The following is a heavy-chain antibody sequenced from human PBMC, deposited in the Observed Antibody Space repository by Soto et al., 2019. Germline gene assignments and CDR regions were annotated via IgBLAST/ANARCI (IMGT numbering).Heavy chain of an antibody. CDR1: GFPFSNYA. Sequence: EVELLESGGAFIQPGGSLRLSCAASGFPFSNYARAWVRQASGKGLEWVSGISGNSGHAFYADSVKGRFTSSRDNSRNTLYLQMESLRAEDTATYYCARAPSEYIWGSYLRYFEYWGQGTLVAVSS. J-gene: IGHJ4*02. D-gene: IGHD3-16*02. CDR3: ARAPSEYIWGSYLRYFEY. CDR2: ISGNSGHA. V-gene: IGHV3-23*01.